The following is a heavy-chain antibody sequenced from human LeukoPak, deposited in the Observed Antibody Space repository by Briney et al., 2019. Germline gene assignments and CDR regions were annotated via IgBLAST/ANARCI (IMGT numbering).Heavy chain of an antibody. CDR3: ARRLRYFDWVHFDY. D-gene: IGHD3-9*01. Sequence: KSSETLSPTCAVYGGSFSGYYWRWIRQPPGKGLEWIGEINHSGSTNYNPSLKSRVTISVDTSKNQFSLKLSSVTAADTAVYYCARRLRYFDWVHFDYWGQGTLVTVSS. CDR1: GGSFSGYY. CDR2: INHSGST. V-gene: IGHV4-34*01. J-gene: IGHJ4*02.